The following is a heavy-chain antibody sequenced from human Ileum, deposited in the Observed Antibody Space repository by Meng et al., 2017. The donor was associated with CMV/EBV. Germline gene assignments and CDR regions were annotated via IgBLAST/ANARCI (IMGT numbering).Heavy chain of an antibody. CDR2: INPHSGGA. D-gene: IGHD6-19*01. CDR1: GYSFSGYY. V-gene: IGHV1-2*06. Sequence: KVSCKAYGYSFSGYYMHWVRQAPGQGLEWMGRINPHSGGANYAQNFQGRVTMTTDTSISTAYMELSRLRSDDTAVYYCARLVAGTYDYWGQGTLVTVSS. J-gene: IGHJ4*02. CDR3: ARLVAGTYDY.